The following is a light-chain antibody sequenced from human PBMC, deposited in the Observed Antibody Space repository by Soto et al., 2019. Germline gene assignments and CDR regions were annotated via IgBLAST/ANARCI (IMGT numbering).Light chain of an antibody. J-gene: IGLJ1*01. CDR2: DVS. CDR1: SSDAGGYNY. CDR3: SSYTSSSTPFV. V-gene: IGLV2-14*03. Sequence: QSVLTQPASVSGSPGQSITISCTGTSSDAGGYNYVSWYQQHPGKAPKLMIYDVSDRPSGVSNRFSGSKSGNTASLTISGLQAEDEADYFCSSYTSSSTPFVSGPGTKVTVL.